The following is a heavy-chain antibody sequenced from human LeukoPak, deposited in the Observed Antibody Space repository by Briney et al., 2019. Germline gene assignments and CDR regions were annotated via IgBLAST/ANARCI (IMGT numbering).Heavy chain of an antibody. J-gene: IGHJ4*02. CDR3: ARDRSGPLDY. Sequence: SSETLSLTCTVSGGSISSYYCSSIRQPPGKGLEWIGYIYYSGSTNYNPSLKSRVTISVDTSKNQFSLKLSSVTAADTAVYYWARDRSGPLDYWGQGTLVTVSS. CDR2: IYYSGST. D-gene: IGHD6-19*01. V-gene: IGHV4-59*01. CDR1: GGSISSYY.